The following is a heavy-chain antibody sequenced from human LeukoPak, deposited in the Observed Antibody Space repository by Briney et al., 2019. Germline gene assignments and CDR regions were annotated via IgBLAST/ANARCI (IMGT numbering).Heavy chain of an antibody. Sequence: ASVKVSCKASGYTFTSYYMHWVRQAPGQGLEWMGILNPSGGSPSYAQKFQGRVTMTRDTSTSTVYMELSSLRSEDTAVYYCARRAQGDSSSWSETVDWFDPWGQGTLVTVSS. V-gene: IGHV1-46*01. D-gene: IGHD6-13*01. CDR2: LNPSGGSP. CDR1: GYTFTSYY. CDR3: ARRAQGDSSSWSETVDWFDP. J-gene: IGHJ5*02.